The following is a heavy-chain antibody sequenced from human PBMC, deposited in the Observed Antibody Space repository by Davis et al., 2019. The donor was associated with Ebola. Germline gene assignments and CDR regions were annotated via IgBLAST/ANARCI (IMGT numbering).Heavy chain of an antibody. CDR2: IQPDGGGDK. CDR1: RFPFSDAW. D-gene: IGHD1-1*01. CDR3: VTASTGRGGEDY. V-gene: IGHV3-7*03. Sequence: GESLKISCVASRFPFSDAWMSSVRHAPGEGLEWVANIQPDGGGDKYYVGSVKGRFTISRDNAKNSLYLQMSSLRADDTAVYFCVTASTGRGGEDYWGQGTLVTVSS. J-gene: IGHJ4*02.